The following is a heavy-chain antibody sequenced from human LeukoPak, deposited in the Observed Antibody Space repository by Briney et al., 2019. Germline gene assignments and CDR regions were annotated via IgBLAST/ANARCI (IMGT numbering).Heavy chain of an antibody. CDR3: ARGPLGVVLMDV. CDR2: INHSGST. Sequence: PSETLSLTCAVYGGSFSSYYWSWIRQPPGKGLEWIGEINHSGSTNYNPSLKSRVTISVDTSKNQFSLKLSSVTAADTAVYYCARGPLGVVLMDVWGKGTTVTVSS. J-gene: IGHJ6*03. V-gene: IGHV4-34*01. CDR1: GGSFSSYY. D-gene: IGHD3-3*01.